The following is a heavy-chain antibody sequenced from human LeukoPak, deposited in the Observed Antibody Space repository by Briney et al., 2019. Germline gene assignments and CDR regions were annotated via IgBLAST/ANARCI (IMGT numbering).Heavy chain of an antibody. CDR2: ISYDGSNK. CDR3: VKASSSSPQYNWFDA. J-gene: IGHJ5*02. Sequence: GGSLRLSCAASGFTFSSYAMHWVRQAPGKGLEWVAVISYDGSNKYYADSVKGRFTISRDNSKNTLYLQMNSLRAEDTALYYCVKASSSSPQYNWFDAWGQGTLVTVSS. D-gene: IGHD6-6*01. V-gene: IGHV3-30-3*01. CDR1: GFTFSSYA.